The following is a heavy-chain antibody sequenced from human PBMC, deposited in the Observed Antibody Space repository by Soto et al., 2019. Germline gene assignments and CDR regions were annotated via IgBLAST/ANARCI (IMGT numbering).Heavy chain of an antibody. CDR2: ISGSGGST. J-gene: IGHJ5*02. CDR1: GFTFSSYA. CDR3: AKDAPYIVAPNVSGFDP. Sequence: GGSLRLSCAASGFTFSSYAMSWVRQAPGKGLEWVSAISGSGGSTYYADSVKGRFTISRDNSKNTLYLQMNSLRAEDTAVYYCAKDAPYIVAPNVSGFDPWGQGTLVTVSS. V-gene: IGHV3-23*01. D-gene: IGHD5-12*01.